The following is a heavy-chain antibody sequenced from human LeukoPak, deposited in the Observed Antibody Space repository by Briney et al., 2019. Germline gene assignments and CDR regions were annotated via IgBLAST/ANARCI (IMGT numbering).Heavy chain of an antibody. J-gene: IGHJ4*02. V-gene: IGHV3-30-3*02. Sequence: PGKSLRLSCAASGFTFSGYPIHWVRQAPGKGLEWVAVISYDGSNKYYADSVKGRFTISRDNSKNTLYLQMNSLRAEDTAVYYCAKDVLPLGYCSGGSCYQLDYWGQGTLVTVSS. D-gene: IGHD2-15*01. CDR2: ISYDGSNK. CDR1: GFTFSGYP. CDR3: AKDVLPLGYCSGGSCYQLDY.